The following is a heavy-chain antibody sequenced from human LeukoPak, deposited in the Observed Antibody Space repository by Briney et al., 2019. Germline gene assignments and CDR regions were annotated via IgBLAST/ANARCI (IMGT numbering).Heavy chain of an antibody. D-gene: IGHD5-18*01. CDR3: ARLTAQVDY. CDR1: GFTFSGSA. Sequence: PRGSLRLSCAASGFTFSGSAMHWVRQASGKGLEWIGRIRTKTNNYATAYAASVKGRFSLSRDDSKNTAYLQMNSLKTEDTAVYYCARLTAQVDYWGLGTLVTVSS. V-gene: IGHV3-73*01. CDR2: IRTKTNNYAT. J-gene: IGHJ4*02.